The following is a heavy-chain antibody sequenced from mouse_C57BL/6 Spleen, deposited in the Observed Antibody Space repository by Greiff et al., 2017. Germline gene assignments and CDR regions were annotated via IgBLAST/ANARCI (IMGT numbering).Heavy chain of an antibody. J-gene: IGHJ2*01. CDR1: GFSLSTSGMG. CDR2: IYWDDDK. Sequence: QVTLKESGPGILQSSQTLSLTCSFSGFSLSTSGMGVSWIRQPSGKGLEWLAHIYWDDDKRYNPSLKSRLTISKDTSRNQVFLKITSVDTADTATYYCARNYYGSSYTIFDYWGQGTTLTVSS. CDR3: ARNYYGSSYTIFDY. V-gene: IGHV8-12*01. D-gene: IGHD1-1*01.